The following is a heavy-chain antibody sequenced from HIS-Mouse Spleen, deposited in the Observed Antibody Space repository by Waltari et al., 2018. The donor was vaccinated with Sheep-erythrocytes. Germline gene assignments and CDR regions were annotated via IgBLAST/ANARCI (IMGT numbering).Heavy chain of an antibody. CDR3: ARLELGQFDY. CDR1: GGPISSYY. J-gene: IGHJ4*02. D-gene: IGHD1-26*01. Sequence: QVQLQESGPGLVKPSETLSLTCPVSGGPISSYYWSWIRQPPGKGLEWIGYIYYSGSTNYNPALKSRVTISVDTSKNQFSLKLSSVTAADTAVYYCARLELGQFDYWGQGTLVTVSS. CDR2: IYYSGST. V-gene: IGHV4-59*08.